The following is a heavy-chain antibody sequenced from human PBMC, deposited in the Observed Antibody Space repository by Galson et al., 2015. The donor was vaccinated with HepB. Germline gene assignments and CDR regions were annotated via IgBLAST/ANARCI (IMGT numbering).Heavy chain of an antibody. J-gene: IGHJ4*02. CDR1: GYTFASFG. V-gene: IGHV1-18*01. Sequence: SVKVSCKASGYTFASFGISWVRQAPGRGLEWMGWISGYNGNTNYALKLQGRVTMTTDTSTSTAYMGLRSLRSDDTAIYYCARARYSSSAPDYWGQGTLVTVSS. CDR2: ISGYNGNT. CDR3: ARARYSSSAPDY. D-gene: IGHD6-6*01.